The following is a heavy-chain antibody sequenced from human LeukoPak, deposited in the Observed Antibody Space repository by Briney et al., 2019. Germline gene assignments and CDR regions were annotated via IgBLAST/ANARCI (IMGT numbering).Heavy chain of an antibody. D-gene: IGHD3-9*01. J-gene: IGHJ6*03. CDR1: AFTFSSYA. Sequence: HTGGSPRPSCAVSAFTFSSYAMSWVRQAPGKLLEYVSAITGGGVTTYYADSVKGRFTVSRDNSKNTLYLQMHSLRAEDTAVYYCARHPYVILTGYGYYYYYMDVWGKGTTVIVSS. V-gene: IGHV3-23*01. CDR3: ARHPYVILTGYGYYYYYMDV. CDR2: ITGGGVTT.